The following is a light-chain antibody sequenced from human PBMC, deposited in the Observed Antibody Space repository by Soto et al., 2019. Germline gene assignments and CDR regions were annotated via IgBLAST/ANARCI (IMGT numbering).Light chain of an antibody. J-gene: IGKJ4*01. V-gene: IGKV3-11*01. CDR2: DAT. Sequence: EIVLTQSPATLSLSPGERATLSCRASQNINIYLAWHQHKPGQAPRLLIYDATNRAAGIPARFSGSGSGTDFTLTISSLEPEDFAVYYCQQRRNWPLTFGGGTKVDIK. CDR3: QQRRNWPLT. CDR1: QNINIY.